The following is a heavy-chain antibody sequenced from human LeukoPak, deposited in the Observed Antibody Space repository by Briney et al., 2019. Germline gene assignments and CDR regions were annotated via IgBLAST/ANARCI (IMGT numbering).Heavy chain of an antibody. CDR3: ASGGGSYDFWSGYYRSYYYYYMDV. J-gene: IGHJ6*03. CDR2: MNPNSGNT. Sequence: ASVKVSCKASGYTFTSYDINWVRQATGQGLEWMGWMNPNSGNTGYAQKFQGRVTMTRNTSISTAYMELSSLRSEDTAVYYCASGGGSYDFWSGYYRSYYYYYMDVWGKGTTVTVSS. CDR1: GYTFTSYD. D-gene: IGHD3-3*01. V-gene: IGHV1-8*01.